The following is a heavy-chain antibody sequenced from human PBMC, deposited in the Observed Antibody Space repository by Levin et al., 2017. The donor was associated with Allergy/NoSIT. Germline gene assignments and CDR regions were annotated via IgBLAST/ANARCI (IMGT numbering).Heavy chain of an antibody. CDR2: ISSTGGSR. CDR1: GFTFSTYT. CDR3: ARGGCSGGSCYRAFDV. Sequence: ASVKVSCAASGFTFSTYTMHWVRQAPGKGLECVGAISSTGGSRYYANSVKGRFTITRDNSTNTLYLQMGSLRAEDMAVYYCARGGCSGGSCYRAFDVWGQGTMVTVSS. J-gene: IGHJ3*01. V-gene: IGHV3-64*01. D-gene: IGHD2-15*01.